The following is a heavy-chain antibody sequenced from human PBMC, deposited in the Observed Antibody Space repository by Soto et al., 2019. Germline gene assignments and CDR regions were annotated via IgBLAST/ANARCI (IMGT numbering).Heavy chain of an antibody. V-gene: IGHV3-33*01. D-gene: IGHD6-13*01. CDR3: ARPYSSSWSFDY. CDR2: IWYDGSNK. J-gene: IGHJ4*02. CDR1: GFTFSSYG. Sequence: TGGSLRLSCAASGFTFSSYGMHWVRQAPGKGLEWVAVIWYDGSNKYYADSVKGRFTISRDNSKNTLYLQMNSLRAEDTAVYYCARPYSSSWSFDYWGQGTLVTVSS.